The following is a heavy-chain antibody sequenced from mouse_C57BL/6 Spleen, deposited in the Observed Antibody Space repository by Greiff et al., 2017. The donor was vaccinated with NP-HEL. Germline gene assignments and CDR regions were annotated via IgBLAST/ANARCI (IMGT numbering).Heavy chain of an antibody. D-gene: IGHD1-1*01. Sequence: VQLQQSGAELVMPGASVKLSCKASGYTFTSYWMHWVKQRPGQGLEWIGEIDPSDSYTNYNQKFKGKSTLTVDKSSSTAYMQLSSLTSEDSAVYYCARSGITTRYFDYWGQGTTLTVSS. V-gene: IGHV1-69*01. CDR1: GYTFTSYW. CDR2: IDPSDSYT. J-gene: IGHJ2*01. CDR3: ARSGITTRYFDY.